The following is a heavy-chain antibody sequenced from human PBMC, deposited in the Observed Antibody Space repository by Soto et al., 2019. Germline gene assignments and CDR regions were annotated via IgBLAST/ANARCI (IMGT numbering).Heavy chain of an antibody. CDR2: IYWDDDE. CDR3: AHGSCSSADCYPNPYLDY. CDR1: GFSPSTTAEG. V-gene: IGHV2-5*02. D-gene: IGHD2-2*01. J-gene: IGHJ4*02. Sequence: QITLKESGPTLVKPTQPLTLTCTFSGFSPSTTAEGVGWIRQPPGKALEWLALIYWDDDERYSPSLKSRLTITKDTSNNQVVLTLTNVDPVDTATYYCAHGSCSSADCYPNPYLDYWGQGIVVTVSP.